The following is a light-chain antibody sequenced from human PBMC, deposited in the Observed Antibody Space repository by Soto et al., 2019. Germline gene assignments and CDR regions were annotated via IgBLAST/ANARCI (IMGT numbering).Light chain of an antibody. Sequence: QSALTQPASVSGSPGQSIAISCTGTSSVVGGYNYVSWYQQHPGKAPKLLINDVSNRPSGVSSRFSGSKSGNTASLTISGLQAEDEADYYCSSYTISSTYVFGTGTKLTVL. V-gene: IGLV2-14*01. CDR3: SSYTISSTYV. CDR1: SSVVGGYNY. CDR2: DVS. J-gene: IGLJ1*01.